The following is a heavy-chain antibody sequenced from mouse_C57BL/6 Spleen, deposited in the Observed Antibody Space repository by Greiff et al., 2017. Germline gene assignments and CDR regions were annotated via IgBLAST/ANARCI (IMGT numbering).Heavy chain of an antibody. Sequence: QVQLQQPGAELVRPGSSVKLSCKASGYTFTSYWMDWVKQRPGQGLEWIGNIYPSDSETHYNQKFKDKATLTVDKSSSTAYMQLSSLPSEDSAVYYCARAYYYGSSLYYFDYWGQGTTLTVSS. CDR3: ARAYYYGSSLYYFDY. D-gene: IGHD1-1*01. J-gene: IGHJ2*01. CDR1: GYTFTSYW. CDR2: IYPSDSET. V-gene: IGHV1-61*01.